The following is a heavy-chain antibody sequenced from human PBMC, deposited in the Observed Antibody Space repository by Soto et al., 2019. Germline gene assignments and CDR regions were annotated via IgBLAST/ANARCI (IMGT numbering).Heavy chain of an antibody. V-gene: IGHV1-46*01. J-gene: IGHJ4*02. Sequence: ASVKVSCKASGYTFTTYYMHWVRQAPGQGLEWMGIINPSGTTTTYAQKFQDRVTMTRDTSTGTVYMELSSLTSGDTAVYYCARESSPTVRAFDYWGQGTLVTVS. D-gene: IGHD3-10*02. CDR2: INPSGTTT. CDR1: GYTFTTYY. CDR3: ARESSPTVRAFDY.